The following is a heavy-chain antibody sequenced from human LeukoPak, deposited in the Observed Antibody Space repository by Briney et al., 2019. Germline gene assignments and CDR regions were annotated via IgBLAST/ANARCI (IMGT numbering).Heavy chain of an antibody. D-gene: IGHD1-26*01. Sequence: GGSLRLSCAASAFSFNDYALHWVRQAPGKGLEWVATISYDGSNKEYADSVNGRFTISRDNSKNTLSLQMNSLRPDDTAIYYCARDEGAYYMDVWGEGTTVTVSS. CDR2: ISYDGSNK. V-gene: IGHV3-30*04. CDR1: AFSFNDYA. J-gene: IGHJ6*03. CDR3: ARDEGAYYMDV.